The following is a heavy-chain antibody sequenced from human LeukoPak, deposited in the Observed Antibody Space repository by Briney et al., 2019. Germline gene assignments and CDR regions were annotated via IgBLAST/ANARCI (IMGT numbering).Heavy chain of an antibody. CDR2: IKDDGTEK. V-gene: IGHV3-7*03. D-gene: IGHD4-17*01. CDR1: GFTFGDYA. CDR3: TRERLYGASALDY. J-gene: IGHJ4*02. Sequence: GGSLRLSCTASGFTFGDYAMSWFRQAPGKGLERVAQIKDDGTEKFYLDSLRGRFTISRDNSKDSLYLHINSLRAEDTAVYYCTRERLYGASALDYWGQGIVVTVSS.